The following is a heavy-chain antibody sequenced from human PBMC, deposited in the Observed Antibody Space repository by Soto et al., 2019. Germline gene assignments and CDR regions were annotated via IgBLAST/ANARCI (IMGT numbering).Heavy chain of an antibody. CDR3: TRVPALGALRDRYYFDY. D-gene: IGHD3-16*01. J-gene: IGHJ4*02. Sequence: GGSLRLSCTSSGFTFGDYAMSWFRQAPGKGLEWVGFIRSKAYGGTTEYAASVKGRFTISRDDSKSIAYLQMNSLKTEDTAVYYCTRVPALGALRDRYYFDYWGQGTLVTVSS. CDR1: GFTFGDYA. CDR2: IRSKAYGGTT. V-gene: IGHV3-49*03.